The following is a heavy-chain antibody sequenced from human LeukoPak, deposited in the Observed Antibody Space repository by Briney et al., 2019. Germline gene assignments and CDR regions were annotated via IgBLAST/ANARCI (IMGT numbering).Heavy chain of an antibody. V-gene: IGHV3-23*01. J-gene: IGHJ4*02. D-gene: IGHD2-21*02. CDR2: ISGNGANT. Sequence: PGGTLRLSCAASGFTFNNYGMSWVRLAPGKGLEWVAAISGNGANTFYADSVQGRFTISRDNSKNTLYLQMNSLRAEDTAVYYCAKDRIVVVTAVFDYWGQGTLVTVSS. CDR3: AKDRIVVVTAVFDY. CDR1: GFTFNNYG.